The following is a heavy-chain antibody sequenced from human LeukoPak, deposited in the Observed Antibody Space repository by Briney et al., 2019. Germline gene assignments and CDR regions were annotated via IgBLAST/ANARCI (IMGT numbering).Heavy chain of an antibody. CDR1: GFTFSGFA. V-gene: IGHV3-23*01. Sequence: PGGSLRLSCAASGFTFSGFAMSWVRQAPGKGLEWISFISGSGGSTDYADSVKGRFTISRDNSKNTLYLQMNSLTTEDTAVYYCAKLSVSVIAVATKGAAFDVWGQGTMVIVSS. CDR3: AKLSVSVIAVATKGAAFDV. D-gene: IGHD6-19*01. J-gene: IGHJ3*01. CDR2: ISGSGGST.